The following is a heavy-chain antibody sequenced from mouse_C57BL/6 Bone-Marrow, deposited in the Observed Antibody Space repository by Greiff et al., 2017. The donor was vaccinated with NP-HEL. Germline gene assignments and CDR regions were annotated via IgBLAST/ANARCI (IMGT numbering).Heavy chain of an antibody. J-gene: IGHJ4*01. D-gene: IGHD1-1*01. CDR1: GFSLTSYA. CDR3: ARNPEILLYYYGSSFDY. V-gene: IGHV2-9-1*01. CDR2: IWTGGGT. Sequence: QVQLKESGPGLVAPSPSLSISCTVSGFSLTSYAISWVRQPPGKGLEWLGVIWTGGGTNYNSALNSSLSISKDNSKSQVFLKMNSLQTDDTARYYYARNPEILLYYYGSSFDYWGQGTSVTVSA.